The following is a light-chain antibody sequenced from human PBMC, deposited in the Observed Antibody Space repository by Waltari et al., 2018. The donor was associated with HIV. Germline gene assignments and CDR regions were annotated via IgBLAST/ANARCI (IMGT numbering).Light chain of an antibody. CDR2: VAS. CDR3: QQTYRTPQT. Sequence: DIQMTQSPSSLSASVGDRVIITGRASQSIDNYLNWYQQKPGKAPKLLIYVASSLQSGVPARFSGSGSGTDFTLTISSLQHDDFATYFCQQTYRTPQTFGLGTKVEIK. V-gene: IGKV1-39*01. J-gene: IGKJ1*01. CDR1: QSIDNY.